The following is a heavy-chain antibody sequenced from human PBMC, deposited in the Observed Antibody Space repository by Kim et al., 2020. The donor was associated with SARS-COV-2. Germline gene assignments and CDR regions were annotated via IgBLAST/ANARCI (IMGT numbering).Heavy chain of an antibody. CDR2: GST. CDR3: ARGLRASDY. V-gene: IGHV4-34*01. J-gene: IGHJ4*02. Sequence: GSTNSDPSLKSRVTISVDTSKNQFSLKLSSVTAADTAVYYCARGLRASDYWGQGTLVTVSS.